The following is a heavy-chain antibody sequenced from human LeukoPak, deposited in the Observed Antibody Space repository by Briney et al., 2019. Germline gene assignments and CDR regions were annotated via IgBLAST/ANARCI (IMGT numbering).Heavy chain of an antibody. J-gene: IGHJ6*03. CDR1: GDSISSYY. CDR2: IYHSGST. Sequence: PSETLSLTCTVSGDSISSYYWSWIRQPPGKGLEWIGYIYHSGSTNYNPSLKRRVTISVDTSKNQFSLKLSSVTAADTAVYYCARRYYYGSGSYHNTPHATYYYYYMDVWGKGTTVTVSS. V-gene: IGHV4-59*01. CDR3: ARRYYYGSGSYHNTPHATYYYYYMDV. D-gene: IGHD3-10*01.